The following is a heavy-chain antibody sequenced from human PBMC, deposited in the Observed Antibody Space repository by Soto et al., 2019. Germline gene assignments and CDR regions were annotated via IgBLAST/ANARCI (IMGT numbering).Heavy chain of an antibody. CDR2: ISSSSSYI. CDR3: ARIRPMLYYYGMCV. J-gene: IGHJ6*02. CDR1: GFTFSSYS. V-gene: IGHV3-21*01. Sequence: EVQLVESGGGLVKPGGSLRLSCAASGFTFSSYSMNWVRQAPGKGLEWVSSISSSSSYIYYADSVKGRFTISRDNAKKSLSLQPNIPSAADTAVYHCARIRPMLYYYGMCVSGEGPTVTVSS. D-gene: IGHD2-8*01.